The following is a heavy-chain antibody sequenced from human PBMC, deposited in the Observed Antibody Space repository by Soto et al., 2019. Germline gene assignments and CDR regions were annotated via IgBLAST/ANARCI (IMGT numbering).Heavy chain of an antibody. V-gene: IGHV3-21*01. J-gene: IGHJ3*02. D-gene: IGHD3-3*01. Sequence: GGSLRLSCAASGFTFSSYSMNWVRQAPGKGLEWVSSISSSSSYIYYADSAKGRFTISRDNAKNSLYLQMNSLRAEDTAVYYCVRADYDFWSGYYYDAFDIWGQGTMVTVSS. CDR2: ISSSSSYI. CDR1: GFTFSSYS. CDR3: VRADYDFWSGYYYDAFDI.